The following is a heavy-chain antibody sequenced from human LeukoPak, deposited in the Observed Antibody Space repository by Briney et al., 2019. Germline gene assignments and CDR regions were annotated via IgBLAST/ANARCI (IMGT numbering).Heavy chain of an antibody. D-gene: IGHD4-23*01. V-gene: IGHV3-30*18. CDR2: ISYDGSNK. CDR1: GFTFSSYG. Sequence: GGSLRLSCAASGFTFSSYGMHWVRQAPGKGLEWVAVISYDGSNKYYADSVKGRFTISRDNSKNTLYLQMNSLRAEDTAVYYCSNLDYGGNPRVDYWGQGTLVTVSS. CDR3: SNLDYGGNPRVDY. J-gene: IGHJ4*02.